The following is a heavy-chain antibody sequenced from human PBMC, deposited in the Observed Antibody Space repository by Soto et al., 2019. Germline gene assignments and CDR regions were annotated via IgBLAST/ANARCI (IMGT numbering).Heavy chain of an antibody. CDR2: INSDGSST. V-gene: IGHV3-74*01. D-gene: IGHD3-10*01. Sequence: GGSLRLCCAASGVTFCSYWMDWVRQAPGKGLVWVSRINSDGSSTSYADSVKGRFTISRDNAKNTLYLQMNSLRAEDTAVYYCARVDAELDYYYYYMDVWGKGTTVTVSS. CDR3: ARVDAELDYYYYYMDV. J-gene: IGHJ6*03. CDR1: GVTFCSYW.